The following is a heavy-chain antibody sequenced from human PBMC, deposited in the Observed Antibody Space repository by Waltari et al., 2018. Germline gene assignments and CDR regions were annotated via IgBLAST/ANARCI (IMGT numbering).Heavy chain of an antibody. CDR2: INHSGST. CDR1: GGSFSGYY. D-gene: IGHD3-3*01. V-gene: IGHV4-34*01. CDR3: ARRDYDFWSGYYRDGMDV. Sequence: QVQLQQWGAGLLKPSETLSLTCAVYGGSFSGYYWSWIRQPPGRGLEWIGEINHSGSTNYNPSLKSRVTISVDTSKNQFSLKLSSVTAADTAVYYCARRDYDFWSGYYRDGMDVWGQGTTVTVSS. J-gene: IGHJ6*02.